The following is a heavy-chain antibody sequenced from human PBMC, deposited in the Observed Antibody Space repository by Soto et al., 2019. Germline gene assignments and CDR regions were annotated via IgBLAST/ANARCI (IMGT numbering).Heavy chain of an antibody. CDR3: ARDSYCSGGSCYDGRFDS. J-gene: IGHJ5*01. D-gene: IGHD2-15*01. V-gene: IGHV1-69*06. Sequence: QVQMVQSGAEVKKPGSSVKVSCMASGDTFSSHAISWVRQAPGQGLTWMGGIIPLFGTTYYAQNFQGRVTITADKSTSTAFMDLTSLRSEDPGVYYCARDSYCSGGSCYDGRFDSWGQGTLVTVSS. CDR1: GDTFSSHA. CDR2: IIPLFGTT.